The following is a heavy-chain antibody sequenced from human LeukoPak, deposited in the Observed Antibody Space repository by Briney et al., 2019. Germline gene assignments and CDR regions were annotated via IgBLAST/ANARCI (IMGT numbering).Heavy chain of an antibody. CDR2: IWDDGSNK. D-gene: IGHD3-3*01. J-gene: IGHJ4*02. Sequence: PGGSLRLSCAASGFTFSSYGMHWVRQAPGKGPEWVAGIWDDGSNKYYADSVKGRFTISRDNSKNTLYLRMNSLRAEDTAVYYCARDRRSPNSYDFWSGYSYYFDYWGQGTLVTVSS. CDR1: GFTFSSYG. CDR3: ARDRRSPNSYDFWSGYSYYFDY. V-gene: IGHV3-33*01.